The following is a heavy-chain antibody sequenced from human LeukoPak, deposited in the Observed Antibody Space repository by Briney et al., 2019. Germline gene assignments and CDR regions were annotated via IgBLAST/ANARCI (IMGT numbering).Heavy chain of an antibody. J-gene: IGHJ5*02. CDR1: GFTFSSYE. CDR3: ARLRLRINWFDP. D-gene: IGHD1-14*01. V-gene: IGHV3-48*03. Sequence: GGSLRLSCAASGFTFSSYEMNWVRQAPGKGLEWVSYISSSGSTIYYADSVKGRFTISRDNAKNSLYLQMNSLRAEDTAVYYCARLRLRINWFDPWGQGILVTVSS. CDR2: ISSSGSTI.